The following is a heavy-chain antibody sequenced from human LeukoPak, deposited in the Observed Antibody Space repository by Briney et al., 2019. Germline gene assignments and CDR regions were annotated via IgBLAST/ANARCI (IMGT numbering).Heavy chain of an antibody. CDR3: GRGLQLRYFDSSWFDP. CDR2: ISAYNGNT. D-gene: IGHD3-9*01. J-gene: IGHJ5*02. Sequence: GASVKVSCKASGYTFTSYGISWVRRAPGQGLEWLGWISAYNGNTNYAQKRQGRVTMTTGTSTSTDYIELRSLRSEDTAVYYCGRGLQLRYFDSSWFDPWGQGTLVSVSS. V-gene: IGHV1-18*01. CDR1: GYTFTSYG.